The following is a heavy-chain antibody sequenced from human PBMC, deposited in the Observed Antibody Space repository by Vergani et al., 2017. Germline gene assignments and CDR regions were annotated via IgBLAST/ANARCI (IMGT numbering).Heavy chain of an antibody. J-gene: IGHJ4*02. Sequence: EVQLVQSGPEVKKPGDSLTLSCPGFGFSFSSSWIGWVRQRPGNGLECMGIIYPGDSETRYSPAFQGQVTISADKSISTAYLQWSSLKASDTAMDYCARGSDSGSYANFDYWGQGTLVTVSS. D-gene: IGHD1-26*01. CDR1: GFSFSSSW. CDR3: ARGSDSGSYANFDY. CDR2: IYPGDSET. V-gene: IGHV5-51*01.